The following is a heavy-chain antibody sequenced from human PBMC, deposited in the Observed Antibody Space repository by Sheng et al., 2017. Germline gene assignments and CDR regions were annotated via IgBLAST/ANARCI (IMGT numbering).Heavy chain of an antibody. CDR1: GFTFSSYE. CDR3: ARARNSYDSSGRDAFDI. J-gene: IGHJ3*02. V-gene: IGHV3-48*03. CDR2: ISSSGSTI. Sequence: EVQLVESGGGLVQPGGSLRLSCAASGFTFSSYEMNWVRQAPGKGLEWVSYISSSGSTIYYADSVKGRFTISRDNAKNSLYLQMNSLRAEDTAVYYCARARNSYDSSGRDAFDIWGQGTMVTVSS. D-gene: IGHD3-22*01.